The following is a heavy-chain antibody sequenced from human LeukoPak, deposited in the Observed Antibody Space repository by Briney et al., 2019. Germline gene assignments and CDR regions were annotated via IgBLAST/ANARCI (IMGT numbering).Heavy chain of an antibody. CDR1: GYSFTSYW. V-gene: IGHV5-51*01. Sequence: GESLKISCKGSGYSFTSYWIGWVRQMPGKGLEWMGIIYPGDSDTRYSPSFQGQVTISADKSISTAYLQWSSLKASDTAMYYCARSYYDSSGYYSIDYWGQGTLVTVSS. CDR3: ARSYYDSSGYYSIDY. CDR2: IYPGDSDT. J-gene: IGHJ4*02. D-gene: IGHD3-22*01.